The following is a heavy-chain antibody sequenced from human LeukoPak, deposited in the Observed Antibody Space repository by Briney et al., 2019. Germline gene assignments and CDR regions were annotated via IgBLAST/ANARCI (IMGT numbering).Heavy chain of an antibody. J-gene: IGHJ3*02. D-gene: IGHD2-8*01. V-gene: IGHV3-23*01. CDR1: GFTFSSYA. CDR2: ISGSGGST. Sequence: GGSLRLSCAASGFTFSSYAMSWVRQAPGKGLEWVSAISGSGGSTYYADSVKGRFTISRDNSKNTLYLQMNSLGAEDTAVYYCAKDFTRGYCTNGVCYGGDCRAFDIWGQGTMVTVSS. CDR3: AKDFTRGYCTNGVCYGGDCRAFDI.